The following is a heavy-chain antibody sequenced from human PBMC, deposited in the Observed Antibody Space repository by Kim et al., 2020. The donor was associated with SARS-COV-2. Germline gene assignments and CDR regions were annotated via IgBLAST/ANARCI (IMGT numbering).Heavy chain of an antibody. V-gene: IGHV3-23*01. Sequence: GGSLRLSCAASGFTFTNYNMSWVRQAPGKGLEWVSGFSGRRDSPYYAESVKGRFTISRDTSKNTLYLQMDSLRAEDTAIYYCVKGWGANGGEGTRVTVSS. CDR2: FSGRRDSP. J-gene: IGHJ4*02. D-gene: IGHD3-16*01. CDR3: VKGWGAN. CDR1: GFTFTNYN.